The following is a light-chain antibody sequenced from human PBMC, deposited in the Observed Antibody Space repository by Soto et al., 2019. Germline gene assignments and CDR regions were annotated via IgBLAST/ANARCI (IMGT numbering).Light chain of an antibody. Sequence: IKMTPSPSTLSASVGDRVTITRRASQSMSSWLAWYQQKPGKAPKLLIYKASSLESGVPSRFSGSGSGTEFTLTISSLQPDDFATYYCQQYNSYPLTFGGGTKVDI. CDR1: QSMSSW. CDR3: QQYNSYPLT. CDR2: KAS. J-gene: IGKJ4*01. V-gene: IGKV1-5*03.